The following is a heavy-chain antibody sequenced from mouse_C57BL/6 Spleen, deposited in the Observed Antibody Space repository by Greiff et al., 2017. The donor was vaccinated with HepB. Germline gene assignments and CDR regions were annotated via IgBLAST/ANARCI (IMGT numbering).Heavy chain of an antibody. D-gene: IGHD2-2*01. J-gene: IGHJ3*01. CDR3: ARKEGYDEAWFAY. V-gene: IGHV1-81*01. CDR1: GYTFTSYG. Sequence: QVQLKQSGAELARPGASVKLSCKASGYTFTSYGISWVKQRTGQGLEWIGEIYPRSGNTYYNEKFKGKATLTADKSSSTAYMELRSLTSEDSAVYFCARKEGYDEAWFAYWGQGTLVTVSA. CDR2: IYPRSGNT.